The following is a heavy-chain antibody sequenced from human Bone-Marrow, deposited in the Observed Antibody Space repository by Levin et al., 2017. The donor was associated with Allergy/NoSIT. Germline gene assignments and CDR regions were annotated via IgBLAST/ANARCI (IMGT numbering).Heavy chain of an antibody. CDR3: ARGYYDSSGYSPVRATLDY. J-gene: IGHJ4*02. V-gene: IGHV4-34*01. CDR1: GGSFSGYY. Sequence: SETLSLTCAVYGGSFSGYYWSWIRQPPGKGLEWIGEINHSGSTNYNPSLKSRVTISVDTSKNQFSLKLSSVTAADTAVYYCARGYYDSSGYSPVRATLDYWGQGTLVTVSS. CDR2: INHSGST. D-gene: IGHD3-22*01.